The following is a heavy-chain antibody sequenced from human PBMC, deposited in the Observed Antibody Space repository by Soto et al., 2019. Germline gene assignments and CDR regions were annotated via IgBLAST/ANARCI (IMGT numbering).Heavy chain of an antibody. CDR3: ARDILPSGVPGDY. V-gene: IGHV3-30-3*01. CDR1: GFTFSSYA. D-gene: IGHD6-25*01. Sequence: QVQLVESGGGVVQPGRSLRLSCAASGFTFSSYAMHWVRQAPGKGLEWVAVISYDGSNKYYADSVKGRFTISRDNSKNTLYLQMNSLRAEDTAVYYCARDILPSGVPGDYWGQGTLVTVSS. J-gene: IGHJ4*02. CDR2: ISYDGSNK.